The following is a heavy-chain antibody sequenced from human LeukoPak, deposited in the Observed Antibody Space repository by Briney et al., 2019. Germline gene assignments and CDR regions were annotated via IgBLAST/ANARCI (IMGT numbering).Heavy chain of an antibody. D-gene: IGHD3-16*02. CDR1: GFTFSSYA. CDR3: ARDHELSINYYYYGMDV. J-gene: IGHJ6*02. V-gene: IGHV3-30-3*01. CDR2: ISYDGSNK. Sequence: GGSLRLSCAASGFTFSSYAMHWVRQAPGKGLEWVAVISYDGSNKYYADSVKGRFTISRDNSKNTLYLQMNSLRAEDTAVYYCARDHELSINYYYYGMDVWGQGTTVTVSS.